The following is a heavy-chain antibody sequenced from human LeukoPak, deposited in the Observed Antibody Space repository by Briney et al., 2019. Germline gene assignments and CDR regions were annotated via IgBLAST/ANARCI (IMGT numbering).Heavy chain of an antibody. CDR2: INPNSGGT. CDR3: ARGAELDVWFGESGSSYYYYYYMDV. V-gene: IGHV1-2*04. Sequence: ASVKVSCKASGYTFTNFDINWVRQAPGQGLEWMGWINPNSGGTNYAQKFQGWVTMTRDTSISTAYMELSRLRSDDTAVYYCARGAELDVWFGESGSSYYYYYYMDVWGKGTTVTVSS. D-gene: IGHD3-10*01. CDR1: GYTFTNFD. J-gene: IGHJ6*03.